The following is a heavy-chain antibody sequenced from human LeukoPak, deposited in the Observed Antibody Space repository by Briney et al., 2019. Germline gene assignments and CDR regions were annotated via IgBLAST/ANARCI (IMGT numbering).Heavy chain of an antibody. Sequence: GGSLRLSCAASGFTFSSYGMHWVRQAPGKGLEWVAVIWYDGSNKYYADSVKGRFTISRDNSKNTLYLQMNSLRAEDTAVYYCARDISTYYDLWSGYYTVYYYGMDVWGQGTTVTVSS. V-gene: IGHV3-33*01. CDR3: ARDISTYYDLWSGYYTVYYYGMDV. CDR1: GFTFSSYG. J-gene: IGHJ6*02. CDR2: IWYDGSNK. D-gene: IGHD3-3*01.